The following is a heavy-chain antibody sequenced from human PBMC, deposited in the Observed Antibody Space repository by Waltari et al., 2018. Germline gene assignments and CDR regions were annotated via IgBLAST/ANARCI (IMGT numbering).Heavy chain of an antibody. CDR1: GFTYSLYW. D-gene: IGHD4-17*01. V-gene: IGHV3-74*01. CDR2: IKSDGSSI. J-gene: IGHJ2*01. Sequence: EVQLVESGGGLVQPGGSLRLSCEASGFTYSLYWMHWVRQAPGKGLEGVSRIKSDGSSISYADSVKGRFTISKDNARNTVYLQMNSLRADDTAIYYCARGARRTTQTTGWWYFDLWGRGTLVTVSS. CDR3: ARGARRTTQTTGWWYFDL.